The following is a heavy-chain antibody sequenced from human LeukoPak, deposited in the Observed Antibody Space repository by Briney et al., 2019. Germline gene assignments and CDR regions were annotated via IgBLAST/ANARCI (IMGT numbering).Heavy chain of an antibody. CDR2: IYTSGST. V-gene: IGHV4-4*07. D-gene: IGHD1-26*01. Sequence: SETLSLTCTVSGGSISSYYWSWIRQPAGKGLEWIGRIYTSGSTNYNPSLKSRVTMSVDTSKNQFSLKLSSVTAADTAVYYCARRSGSYTPPYFDYWGQGTLVTVSS. J-gene: IGHJ4*02. CDR1: GGSISSYY. CDR3: ARRSGSYTPPYFDY.